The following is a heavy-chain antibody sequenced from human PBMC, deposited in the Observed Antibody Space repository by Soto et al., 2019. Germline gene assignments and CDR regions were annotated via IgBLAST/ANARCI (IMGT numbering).Heavy chain of an antibody. D-gene: IGHD6-13*01. CDR3: ASSPAYGSSWYGIPPDLSHGMDV. CDR1: GYTSTSYY. Sequence: ASVKVSCKASGYTSTSYYIHWVRQAPGQGLEWMGIINPRGGITTYAQKFQGRLTMTGDTSTSTVYMELSSLTSEDTAMYHCASSPAYGSSWYGIPPDLSHGMDVWGQGTTVTVSS. CDR2: INPRGGIT. V-gene: IGHV1-46*01. J-gene: IGHJ6*02.